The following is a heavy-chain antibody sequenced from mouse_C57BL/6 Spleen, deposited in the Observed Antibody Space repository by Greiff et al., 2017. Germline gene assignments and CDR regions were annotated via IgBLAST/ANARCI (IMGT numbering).Heavy chain of an antibody. V-gene: IGHV1-69*01. CDR1: GYTFTSYW. CDR3: ARWVAYYAGDAMDY. D-gene: IGHD1-1*01. Sequence: VQLQQPGAELVMPGASVKLSCKASGYTFTSYWMHWVKQRPGQGLEWIGEIDPSDSYTNYNQKFKGKSTVTVDNSSSTAYMQLSSLTSEYSAVYYCARWVAYYAGDAMDYWGQGTSVTVSS. CDR2: IDPSDSYT. J-gene: IGHJ4*01.